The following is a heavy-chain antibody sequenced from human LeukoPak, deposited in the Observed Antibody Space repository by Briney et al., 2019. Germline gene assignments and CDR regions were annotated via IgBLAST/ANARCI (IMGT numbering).Heavy chain of an antibody. CDR1: GGSISSGGYY. CDR3: ASFKGTTPHEYCSSGSCYFDWDY. D-gene: IGHD2-15*01. V-gene: IGHV4-31*03. Sequence: PSETLSLTCTVSGGSISSGGYYWSWIRQHPGKGLEWIGYIYYSGSTSYTPSLKSRITMSVDTSKNQFSLKLSSVTAADTAVYYCASFKGTTPHEYCSSGSCYFDWDYWGQGTLVTVSS. CDR2: IYYSGST. J-gene: IGHJ4*02.